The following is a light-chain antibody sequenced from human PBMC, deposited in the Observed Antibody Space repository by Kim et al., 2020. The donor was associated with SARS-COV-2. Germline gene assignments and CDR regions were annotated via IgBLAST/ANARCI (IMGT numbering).Light chain of an antibody. CDR2: GKN. J-gene: IGLJ2*01. CDR1: SLRSYY. CDR3: NSRDNSGDHVV. V-gene: IGLV3-19*01. Sequence: SSELTQDPAVSVALGQTVRITCQGDSLRSYYASWYQQKPGQAPILVIYGKNNRPSGIPDRFSGSNSGNTASLTVTGAQAVDEADYYCNSRDNSGDHVVFGGGTKPIVL.